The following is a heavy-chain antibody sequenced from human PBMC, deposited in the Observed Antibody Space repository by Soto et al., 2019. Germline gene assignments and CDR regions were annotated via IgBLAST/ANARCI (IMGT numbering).Heavy chain of an antibody. D-gene: IGHD3-9*01. CDR1: GYRFTSYW. J-gene: IGHJ4*02. V-gene: IGHV5-51*01. CDR2: IYAADSES. Sequence: PGESLKISCKGSGYRFTSYWIAWVRQKPGKGLEWMGTIYAADSESKYSPSFQGQVSFSADKSNNTAHLHWSSLKASDTATYFCARFVSYYDFLNGYRDYLDYWGQGTPVTVSS. CDR3: ARFVSYYDFLNGYRDYLDY.